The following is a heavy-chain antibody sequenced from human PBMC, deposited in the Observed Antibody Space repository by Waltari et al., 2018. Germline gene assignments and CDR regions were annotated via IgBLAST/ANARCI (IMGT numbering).Heavy chain of an antibody. D-gene: IGHD7-27*01. CDR1: GFTFSNYA. J-gene: IGHJ4*02. Sequence: QVQLVESGGGVVQPGGSLRLSCVASGFTFSNYAMHWVRRAPGKGLEWSAFIQYDGSSKYCGGSVKGRFTISRDNSKNTVFLQMNSLRTEDTAIYYCAKEETGNIDYWGQGTLVTISS. V-gene: IGHV3-30*02. CDR3: AKEETGNIDY. CDR2: IQYDGSSK.